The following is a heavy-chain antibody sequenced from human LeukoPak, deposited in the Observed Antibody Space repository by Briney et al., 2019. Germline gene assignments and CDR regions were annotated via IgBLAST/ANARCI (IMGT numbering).Heavy chain of an antibody. CDR1: GFGFGDYW. D-gene: IGHD3-3*01. CDR2: IKQDGSEK. V-gene: IGHV3-7*01. CDR3: ARATVSYDFWNPQHFFDH. J-gene: IGHJ4*02. Sequence: PGGSLRLSCTASGFGFGDYWMSWVRQAPGKGLEWVANIKQDGSEKYYVDSVKGRFTSSRDNAKNSLDLQMNSLRAEVTAMYFCARATVSYDFWNPQHFFDHWGRGTLVTVSS.